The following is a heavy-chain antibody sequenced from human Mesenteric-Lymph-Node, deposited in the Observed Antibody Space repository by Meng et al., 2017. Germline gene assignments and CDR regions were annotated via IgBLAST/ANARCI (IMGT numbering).Heavy chain of an antibody. CDR1: GYSFYGYW. CDR2: IYPGDSDT. J-gene: IGHJ3*02. CDR3: ARPHFGATTHDAFDI. V-gene: IGHV5-51*01. D-gene: IGHD1-26*01. Sequence: GESLKISCKGSGYSFYGYWIAWVRQMPGKGLEWMGIIYPGDSDTRYSPSFQGQVTISADKSISTAYLQWSSLKASDTAMYYCARPHFGATTHDAFDIWGPGTMVTVSS.